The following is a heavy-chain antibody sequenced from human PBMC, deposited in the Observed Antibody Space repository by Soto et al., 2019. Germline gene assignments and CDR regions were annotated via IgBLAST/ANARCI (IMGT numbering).Heavy chain of an antibody. Sequence: GSLRLSCAASGFTFSNCWMHWGRQAPGKGLVWVSRINTDGRSTTYADSVKGRFGISRDNAKNTLYLQMNSLRAEDRAVYDRARDYMVRGRDHNWFDSWGQVPLV. V-gene: IGHV3-74*01. D-gene: IGHD3-10*01. CDR2: INTDGRST. J-gene: IGHJ5*01. CDR1: GFTFSNCW. CDR3: ARDYMVRGRDHNWFDS.